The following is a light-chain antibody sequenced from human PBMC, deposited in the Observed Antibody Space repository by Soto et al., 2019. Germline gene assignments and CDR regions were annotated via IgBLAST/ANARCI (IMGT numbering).Light chain of an antibody. CDR1: QSVDRY. J-gene: IGKJ5*01. Sequence: EIVLTQSPATLSLSPGEGATLSCRASQSVDRYLAWYQQKPGQAPRLLIYGATSRATGIPDRFSGSGSGTDFSLTVSRLEPEDFAVYYCQQYDASPVTFGQGTRLEIK. CDR3: QQYDASPVT. V-gene: IGKV3-20*01. CDR2: GAT.